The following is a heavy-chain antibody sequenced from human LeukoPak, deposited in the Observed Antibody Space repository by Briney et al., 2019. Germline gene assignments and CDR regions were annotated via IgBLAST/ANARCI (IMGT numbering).Heavy chain of an antibody. D-gene: IGHD2-15*01. Sequence: MSSETLSLTCTVSGDSIISYYWSWIRQPPGKGLEWIGYIYYSGSTNYNPSLKSRVTISVDTSKNQFSLKLSSVTAADTAVYYCARTPLGYMDVWGQGTTVTVSS. CDR1: GDSIISYY. J-gene: IGHJ6*02. CDR3: ARTPLGYMDV. CDR2: IYYSGST. V-gene: IGHV4-59*01.